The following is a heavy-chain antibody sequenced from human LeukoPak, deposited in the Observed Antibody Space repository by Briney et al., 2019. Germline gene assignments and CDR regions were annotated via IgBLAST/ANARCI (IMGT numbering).Heavy chain of an antibody. CDR1: GYTFTGYY. D-gene: IGHD6-13*01. CDR3: ARARGIAAAGMGAFDI. Sequence: VASVKVSCKASGYTFTGYYMHWVRQAPGQGLEWMGWINPNSGGTNYAQKFQGRVTMTRDTSISTAYMELSRLRSDDTAVYYCARARGIAAAGMGAFDIWGQGTMVTVSS. J-gene: IGHJ3*02. V-gene: IGHV1-2*02. CDR2: INPNSGGT.